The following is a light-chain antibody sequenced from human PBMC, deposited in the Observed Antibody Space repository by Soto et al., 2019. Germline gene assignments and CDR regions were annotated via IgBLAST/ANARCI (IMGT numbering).Light chain of an antibody. Sequence: QSVITPSASMSWFPGESVTISCTGTSSDVGGYNYVSWYQHHPGKAPKLMIFDVSNRPSGVSNRFSGSKSGNTASLTISGLQPEDEADYYCSSYTTSNTRQIVFGTGTKVTVL. CDR1: SSDVGGYNY. CDR3: SSYTTSNTRQIV. J-gene: IGLJ1*01. CDR2: DVS. V-gene: IGLV2-14*03.